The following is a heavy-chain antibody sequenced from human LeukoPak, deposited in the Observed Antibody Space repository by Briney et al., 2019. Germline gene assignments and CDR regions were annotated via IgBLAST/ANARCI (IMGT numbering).Heavy chain of an antibody. V-gene: IGHV3-7*01. CDR3: ARDSTYYYDSSGYPPDY. CDR2: IKQDGSEK. Sequence: AGGSLRLSCAASGFTFNSYWMSWVRQAPGKGLEWVANIKQDGSEKYYVDSVKGRFTISRDDAKNSLYLQMNSLRAEDTAVYYCARDSTYYYDSSGYPPDYWGQGTLVTVSS. J-gene: IGHJ4*02. D-gene: IGHD3-22*01. CDR1: GFTFNSYW.